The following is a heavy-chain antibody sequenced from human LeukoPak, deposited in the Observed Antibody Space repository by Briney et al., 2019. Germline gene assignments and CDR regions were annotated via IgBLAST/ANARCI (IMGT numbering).Heavy chain of an antibody. J-gene: IGHJ6*04. Sequence: GGSLRLSCAASGFTFSNYWMSWVRQAPGKGLEWVANIKQDESEKHYVDSVKGRFTISRDNGKKSLYLQMNSLRAEDTAVYYCAREAKESSGMDVGGRGTTVTVSS. CDR3: AREAKESSGMDV. V-gene: IGHV3-7*03. CDR1: GFTFSNYW. CDR2: IKQDESEK.